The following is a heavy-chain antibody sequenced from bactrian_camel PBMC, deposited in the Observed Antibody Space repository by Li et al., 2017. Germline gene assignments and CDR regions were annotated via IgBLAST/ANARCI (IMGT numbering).Heavy chain of an antibody. D-gene: IGHD4*01. Sequence: HVQLVESGGGPVQAGGTLELSCAARGFLSDNCLAWFREAPGKEREGVAIIYDRGASTVYANSMQGRFTISQDNAQNMLYLQMNSLTPEDTAKYYCAATGGLCNLDFLRRPTYQGRGTQVTVS. CDR2: IYDRGAST. J-gene: IGHJ4*01. V-gene: IGHV3S1*01. CDR1: GFLSDNC.